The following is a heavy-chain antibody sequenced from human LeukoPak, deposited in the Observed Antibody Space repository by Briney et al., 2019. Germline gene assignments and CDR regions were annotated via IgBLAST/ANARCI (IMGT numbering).Heavy chain of an antibody. J-gene: IGHJ4*02. CDR2: IYYSGST. Sequence: PSGTLSLTCTVSGGSISSYYWRWIRQPPGKGLEWIGYIYYSGSTNYNPSLKSRVTISVDTSKNQFSLKLSSVTAADTAVYYCARVVVGYFDYWGQGTLVTVSS. V-gene: IGHV4-59*01. CDR3: ARVVVGYFDY. CDR1: GGSISSYY. D-gene: IGHD2-15*01.